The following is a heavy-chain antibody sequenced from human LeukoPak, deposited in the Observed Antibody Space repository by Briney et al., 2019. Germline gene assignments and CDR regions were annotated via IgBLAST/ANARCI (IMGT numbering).Heavy chain of an antibody. CDR3: ARAGLSGSGPPDY. V-gene: IGHV4-59*12. CDR1: GGSTSSYY. D-gene: IGHD3-10*01. J-gene: IGHJ4*02. CDR2: IYHSGST. Sequence: SETLSLTCTVSGGSTSSYYWRWIRQPPGKVLEWIGYIYHSGSTYYNPSLKSRVTISVDRSKNQFSLKLSSVTAADTAVYYCARAGLSGSGPPDYWGQGTLVTVSS.